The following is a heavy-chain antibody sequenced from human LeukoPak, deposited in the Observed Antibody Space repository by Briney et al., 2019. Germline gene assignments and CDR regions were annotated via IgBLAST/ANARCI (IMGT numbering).Heavy chain of an antibody. V-gene: IGHV4-59*12. CDR2: IYYSGST. D-gene: IGHD3-10*01. CDR3: ARNLYYYGSGSYYGAFDI. Sequence: SETLSLTCTVSGGSISSYYWSWIRQPPGKGLEWIGYIYYSGSTNYNPSLKSRVTISVDRSKNQFSLKLSSVSAADTAVYYCARNLYYYGSGSYYGAFDIRGQGTMVTVSS. CDR1: GGSISSYY. J-gene: IGHJ3*02.